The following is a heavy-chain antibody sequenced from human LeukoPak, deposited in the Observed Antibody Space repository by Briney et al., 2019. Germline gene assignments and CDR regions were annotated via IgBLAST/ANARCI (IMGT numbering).Heavy chain of an antibody. J-gene: IGHJ4*02. Sequence: PSETLSLTCTVSGGSISSYYWSWIRQPPGQGLEWIGYIYYSGSTNYNPSLKSRVTISVDTSKNQFSLKLSSVTAADTAVYYCARVRIGFDYWGQGTLVTVSS. V-gene: IGHV4-59*01. CDR3: ARVRIGFDY. CDR1: GGSISSYY. CDR2: IYYSGST. D-gene: IGHD2-15*01.